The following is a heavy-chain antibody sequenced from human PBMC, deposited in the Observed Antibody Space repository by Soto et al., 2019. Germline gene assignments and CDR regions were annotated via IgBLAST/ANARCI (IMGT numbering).Heavy chain of an antibody. CDR1: GISINNNY. J-gene: IGHJ4*02. CDR3: ARDWRGTSGWFSNVYFDV. D-gene: IGHD6-19*01. V-gene: IGHV4-59*01. CDR2: ILDTGST. Sequence: QVQLRESGPGLVKLSETLSLTCTVSGISINNNYCSWIRQHPGKELEWIGDILDTGSTNYNPTLGGRTSISIDTSKSHGSLTMDSVTAADTAMYFCARDWRGTSGWFSNVYFDVWSQGTLITVS.